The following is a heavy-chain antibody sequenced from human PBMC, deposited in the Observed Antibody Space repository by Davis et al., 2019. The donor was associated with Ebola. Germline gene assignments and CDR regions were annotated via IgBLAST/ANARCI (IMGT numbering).Heavy chain of an antibody. V-gene: IGHV3-21*01. CDR3: ARDRRVVVPAAITTSTYYYYMDV. CDR1: GFTFSSYS. J-gene: IGHJ6*03. CDR2: ISSSSSYI. D-gene: IGHD2-2*01. Sequence: PGGSLRLSCAASGFTFSSYSMNWVRQAPGKGLEWVSSISSSSSYIYYADSVKGRFTISRDNAKNSLYLQMNSLRDEDTAVYYCARDRRVVVPAAITTSTYYYYMDVWGKGTTVTVSS.